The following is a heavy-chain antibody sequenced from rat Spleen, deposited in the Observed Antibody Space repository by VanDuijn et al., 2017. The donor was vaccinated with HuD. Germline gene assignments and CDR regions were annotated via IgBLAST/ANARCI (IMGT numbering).Heavy chain of an antibody. J-gene: IGHJ4*01. CDR3: GRHGRGKTTYYYVMDV. Sequence: EVQLVESGGGLVQPGRSLKLSCTASGITFSNYGIHWIRQAPTKGPEWVASISPSGGNTYYRDSVKGRFTISRDNANNTLYLQMDSLKSEDTATYYCGRHGRGKTTYYYVMDVWGQGVMVTVSS. V-gene: IGHV5-19*01. CDR2: ISPSGGNT. CDR1: GITFSNYG. D-gene: IGHD4-5*01.